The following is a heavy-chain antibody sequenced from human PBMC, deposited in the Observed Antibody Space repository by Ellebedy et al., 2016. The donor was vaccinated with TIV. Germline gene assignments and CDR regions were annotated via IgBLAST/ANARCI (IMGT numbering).Heavy chain of an antibody. CDR2: IRSKANSYAT. D-gene: IGHD3-10*01. CDR1: GFTFSGSA. V-gene: IGHV3-73*01. Sequence: GGSLRLXXAASGFTFSGSAMHWVRQASGKGLEWVGRIRSKANSYATAYAASVKGRFTISRDDSKNTAYLQMNSLKTEDTAVYYCTYYGSGRPFNPWGQGTLVTVSS. J-gene: IGHJ5*02. CDR3: TYYGSGRPFNP.